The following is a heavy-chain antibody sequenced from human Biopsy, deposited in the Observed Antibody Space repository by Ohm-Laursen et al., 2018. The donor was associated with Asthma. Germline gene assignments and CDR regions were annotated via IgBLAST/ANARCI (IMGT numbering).Heavy chain of an antibody. CDR1: GGYMRSGNYY. V-gene: IGHV4-39*01. CDR2: IYYSGTT. J-gene: IGHJ6*02. Sequence: SDTLSLTWRLSSGSGGYMRSGNYYWGWIRQPPGKGLEWIGSIYYSGTTYYNPSLESRVTVSADTSKNQFSLKLTSVTAADTAVYYCVRGSSSWHHGPFHYYYGLDVWGQRTTATVSS. CDR3: VRGSSSWHHGPFHYYYGLDV. D-gene: IGHD6-13*01.